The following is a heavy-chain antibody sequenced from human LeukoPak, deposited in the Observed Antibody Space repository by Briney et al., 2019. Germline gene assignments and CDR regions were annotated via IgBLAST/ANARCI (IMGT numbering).Heavy chain of an antibody. CDR1: GGSISSYY. D-gene: IGHD5-18*01. CDR2: IHYSGST. CDR3: ARQTWIELWHFDY. J-gene: IGHJ4*02. Sequence: PSETLSLTCTVSGGSISSYYWSWIRQSPGKGLEWIGYIHYSGSTNYNPSLKSRVTISVDTSKNQFSLKLSSVTAADTAVYYCARQTWIELWHFDYWGQGALVTVSS. V-gene: IGHV4-59*08.